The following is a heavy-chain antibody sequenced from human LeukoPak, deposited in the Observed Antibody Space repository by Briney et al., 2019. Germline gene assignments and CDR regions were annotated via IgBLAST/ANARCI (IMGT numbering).Heavy chain of an antibody. V-gene: IGHV4-61*05. CDR3: ARSYSSGWYLSFDY. CDR1: GGSISSSSYY. J-gene: IGHJ4*02. CDR2: IYYSGST. Sequence: PSETLSLTCTVSGGSISSSSYYWGWIRQPPGKGLEWIGYIYYSGSTNYNPSLKSRVTISVDTSKNQFSLKLSSVTAADTAVYYCARSYSSGWYLSFDYWGQGTLVTVSS. D-gene: IGHD6-19*01.